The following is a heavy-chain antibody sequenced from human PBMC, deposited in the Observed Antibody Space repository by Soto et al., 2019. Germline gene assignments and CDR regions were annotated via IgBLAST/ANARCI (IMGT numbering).Heavy chain of an antibody. J-gene: IGHJ6*02. CDR3: AREGGTTVTIIYYYYGMDV. D-gene: IGHD4-17*01. Sequence: ASVKVSCKASGYTFTSYDINWVRQATGQGLEWMGWMNPNSGNTGYAQKFQGRVTMTRNTSISTAYMELSSLRSEDTAVYYCAREGGTTVTIIYYYYGMDVWGQGTRVTVSS. V-gene: IGHV1-8*01. CDR1: GYTFTSYD. CDR2: MNPNSGNT.